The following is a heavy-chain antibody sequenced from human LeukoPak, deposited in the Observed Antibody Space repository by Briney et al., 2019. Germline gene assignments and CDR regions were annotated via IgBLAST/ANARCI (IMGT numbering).Heavy chain of an antibody. V-gene: IGHV3-21*01. CDR3: ASLSHYYDSRPGYYYYYYMDV. CDR2: ISSSSSYI. CDR1: GFTFSSYS. Sequence: GGSLRLSCAASGFTFSSYSMNWVRQAPGKGLEWVSSISSSSSYIYYADSVKGRFTISRDNAKNSLYLQMNSLRAEDTAVYYCASLSHYYDSRPGYYYYYYMDVWGKGTTVTVSS. J-gene: IGHJ6*03. D-gene: IGHD3-22*01.